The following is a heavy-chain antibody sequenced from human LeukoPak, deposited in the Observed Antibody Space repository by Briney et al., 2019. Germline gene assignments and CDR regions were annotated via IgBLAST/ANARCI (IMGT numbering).Heavy chain of an antibody. CDR3: ASLMVATVAPDY. V-gene: IGHV3-23*01. Sequence: GGSLRLSCAASGFTFSSYAMSWVRQAPGKGLEWVSAISGSGGSTYYADSVKGRFTISRDNSKNTLYLQMNSLRAEDTAVYYCASLMVATVAPDYWGQGTLVTVSS. D-gene: IGHD5-12*01. CDR2: ISGSGGST. CDR1: GFTFSSYA. J-gene: IGHJ4*02.